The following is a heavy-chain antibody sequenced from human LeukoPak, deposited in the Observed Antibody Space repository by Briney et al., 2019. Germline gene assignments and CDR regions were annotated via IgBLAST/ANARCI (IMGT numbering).Heavy chain of an antibody. Sequence: GGSLRLSCAASGSTVSSNYMSWVRQSPGKGLDWVSVIRDSGTTSYYADSVKGRFTISRDTSKNTLFLQMNGLRAEDTAVYYCAKSSGRGLYLFDYWGQGTLVTVSS. CDR3: AKSSGRGLYLFDY. V-gene: IGHV3-23*01. J-gene: IGHJ4*02. CDR2: IRDSGTTS. D-gene: IGHD3-10*01. CDR1: GSTVSSNY.